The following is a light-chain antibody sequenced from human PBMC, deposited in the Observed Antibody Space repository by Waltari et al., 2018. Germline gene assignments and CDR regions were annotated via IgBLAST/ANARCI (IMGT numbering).Light chain of an antibody. CDR2: GAS. CDR1: QTVRTTY. Sequence: EIVLTQSPGTLSLSPGERATLSCRASQTVRTTYLAWYQQKPGQAPTLLIYGASSRATGIPDRLSGRWAGTDFSLPISSLEPEDCAVYYCQQYDISPLTCGGGTKVEIK. J-gene: IGKJ4*01. CDR3: QQYDISPLT. V-gene: IGKV3-20*01.